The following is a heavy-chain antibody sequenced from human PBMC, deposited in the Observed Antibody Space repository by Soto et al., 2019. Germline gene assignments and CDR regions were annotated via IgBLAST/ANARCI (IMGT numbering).Heavy chain of an antibody. V-gene: IGHV4-59*01. J-gene: IGHJ6*02. CDR3: ARERYQLLSYGMDV. Sequence: SETLSLTCTVAGGSISSYYWSWIRQPPGKGLEWIGYIYYSGSTNYNPSLKSRVTISVDTSKNQFSLKLSSVTAADTAVYYCARERYQLLSYGMDVWGQGTTVTVSS. D-gene: IGHD2-2*01. CDR1: GGSISSYY. CDR2: IYYSGST.